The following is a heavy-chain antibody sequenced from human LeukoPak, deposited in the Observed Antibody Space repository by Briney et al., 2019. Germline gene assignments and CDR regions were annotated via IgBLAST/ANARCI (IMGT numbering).Heavy chain of an antibody. D-gene: IGHD4-17*01. CDR2: ISSSSTYI. CDR1: GFTFSSYA. CDR3: ARAYGDSDFDY. J-gene: IGHJ4*02. Sequence: GGSLRLSCAASGFTFSSYAMSWVRQAPGKGLEWVSSISSSSTYIYYADSVKGRFTISRDNAKNSLYLQMNSLRAEDTAIYYCARAYGDSDFDYWGQGTLVTVSS. V-gene: IGHV3-21*01.